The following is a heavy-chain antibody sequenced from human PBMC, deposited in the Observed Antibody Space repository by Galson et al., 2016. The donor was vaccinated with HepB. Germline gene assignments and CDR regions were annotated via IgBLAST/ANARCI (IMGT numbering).Heavy chain of an antibody. V-gene: IGHV1-3*01. D-gene: IGHD2-2*02. CDR1: GYTFTSYA. J-gene: IGHJ4*02. CDR3: ARPKSIIVVVPAAIGY. CDR2: INAGNGNT. Sequence: SVKVSCKASGYTFTSYAMHWVRQAPGQRLEWMGWINAGNGNTKYSQKFQGRVTITRDTSASTAYMELSSLRSEDTAVYYCARPKSIIVVVPAAIGYWGQGTLVTVSS.